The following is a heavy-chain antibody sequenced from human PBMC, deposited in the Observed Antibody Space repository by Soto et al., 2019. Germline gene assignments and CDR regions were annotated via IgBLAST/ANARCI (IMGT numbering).Heavy chain of an antibody. V-gene: IGHV1-18*01. CDR1: GYTFTSYG. CDR3: ARELGPGAFDI. CDR2: ISAYNGNT. J-gene: IGHJ3*02. Sequence: QVQLVQSGAEVKKPGASVKVSCKASGYTFTSYGISWVRQAPGQGLEWMGWISAYNGNTNSAQKPRGRVTKTKNTATSTAYMELRSLRSDDTAVYYCARELGPGAFDIWGQGTMVTVSS. D-gene: IGHD7-27*01.